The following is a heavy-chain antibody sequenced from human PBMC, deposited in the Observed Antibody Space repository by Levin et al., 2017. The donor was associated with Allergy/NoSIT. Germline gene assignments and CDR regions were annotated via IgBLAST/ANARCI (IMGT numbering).Heavy chain of an antibody. J-gene: IGHJ6*02. CDR3: ADVGRSYDLDV. Sequence: GGSLRLSCAGSGFIFSDHYIDWVRQAPGKGLEWVGRITNKGRSYTSEYAASVKGRFTISRDDSKHSVYLQMNSLKTEDTAVYYCADVGRSYDLDVWGQGTTVTVSS. CDR1: GFIFSDHY. V-gene: IGHV3-72*01. CDR2: ITNKGRSYTS. D-gene: IGHD1-26*01.